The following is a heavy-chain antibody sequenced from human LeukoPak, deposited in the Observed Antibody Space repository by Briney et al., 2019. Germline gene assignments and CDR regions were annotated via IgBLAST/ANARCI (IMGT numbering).Heavy chain of an antibody. J-gene: IGHJ5*02. CDR1: GYTFTSYY. V-gene: IGHV1-46*01. D-gene: IGHD3-22*01. CDR2: INPSGGST. Sequence: GASVKVPCKASGYTFTSYYMHWVRQAPGQGLEWMGIINPSGGSTSYAQKFQGRVTMTRDTSTSTVYMELSSLRSEDTAVYYCARDAYYYDSSGYYSGWLDPWGQGTLVTVSS. CDR3: ARDAYYYDSSGYYSGWLDP.